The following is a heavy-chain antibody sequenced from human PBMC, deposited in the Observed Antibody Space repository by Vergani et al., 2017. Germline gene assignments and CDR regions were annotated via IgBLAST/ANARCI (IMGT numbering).Heavy chain of an antibody. Sequence: VQLVESGGGLVQPGGSLRLSCAASGFTFSSYWMHWVRQAPGKGLEWVAFIGYDGRIKYNVDSVKGRFTISRDTSKKTLSLQMRSLRADDTAVYYCAKDGRENSDYGYFDYWGQGTLVTVSS. CDR3: AKDGRENSDYGYFDY. CDR1: GFTFSSYW. D-gene: IGHD4-17*01. V-gene: IGHV3-30*02. CDR2: IGYDGRIK. J-gene: IGHJ4*02.